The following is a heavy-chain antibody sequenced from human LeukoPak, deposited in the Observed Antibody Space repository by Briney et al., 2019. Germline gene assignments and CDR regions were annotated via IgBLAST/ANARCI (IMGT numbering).Heavy chain of an antibody. CDR1: GFTFSSYS. V-gene: IGHV3-21*01. CDR2: ISSTGSYI. D-gene: IGHD3-9*01. CDR3: AREMDDILTGYGLDY. J-gene: IGHJ4*02. Sequence: GGSLRLSCAASGFTFSSYSMNWVRQAPGKGLGWVSSISSTGSYIFYADSVKGRFTISRDNAKNSLYLQMNSLRAEDTAVYYCAREMDDILTGYGLDYWGQGTLVTVSS.